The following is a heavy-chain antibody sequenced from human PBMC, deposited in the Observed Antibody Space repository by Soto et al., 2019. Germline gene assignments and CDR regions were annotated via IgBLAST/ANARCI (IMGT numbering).Heavy chain of an antibody. Sequence: EVHLVESGGDLVKPGGCLRLSCAASGINFPNAWMSWVRQAPGKGLEWVGRIKNKVDGGTADYAAPVRGRFIISRDDSRNTLFLQMSNLEAGDTAVYYCTTDPGDYEDFWGQGTLVTVSS. CDR3: TTDPGDYEDF. D-gene: IGHD4-17*01. V-gene: IGHV3-15*01. CDR2: IKNKVDGGTA. CDR1: GINFPNAW. J-gene: IGHJ4*02.